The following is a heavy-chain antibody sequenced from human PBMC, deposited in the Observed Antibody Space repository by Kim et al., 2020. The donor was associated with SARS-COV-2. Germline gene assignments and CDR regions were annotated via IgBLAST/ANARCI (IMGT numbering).Heavy chain of an antibody. J-gene: IGHJ6*02. CDR3: GRDMDV. CDR2: IKTDGSAQ. CDR1: GFTFSTHW. Sequence: GGSLRLSRAASGFTFSTHWMNWIRQAPGKGLEWVANIKTDGSAQYYVDSVKGRFTISRDNAKNSLYLQMNSLRADDTAVYYCGRDMDVWGQGTTITVSS. V-gene: IGHV3-7*01.